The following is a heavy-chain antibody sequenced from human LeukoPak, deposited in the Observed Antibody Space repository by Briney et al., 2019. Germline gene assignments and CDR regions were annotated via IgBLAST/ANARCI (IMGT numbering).Heavy chain of an antibody. J-gene: IGHJ6*03. D-gene: IGHD3-9*01. CDR2: ISGSGGST. V-gene: IGHV3-23*01. Sequence: GGSLRLSCAASGFTFSSYAMSWVRQAPGKGLEWVSAISGSGGSTYYADSVKGRFTISRDNAKNSLYLQMNSLRAEDTAVYYCARGYLRYFDWLLRDYYYYYMDVWGKGTTVTISS. CDR1: GFTFSSYA. CDR3: ARGYLRYFDWLLRDYYYYYMDV.